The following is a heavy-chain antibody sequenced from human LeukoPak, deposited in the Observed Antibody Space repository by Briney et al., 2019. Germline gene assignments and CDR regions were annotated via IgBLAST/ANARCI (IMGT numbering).Heavy chain of an antibody. V-gene: IGHV3-48*03. J-gene: IGHJ4*02. CDR3: ARLSRTPGTSIPLFED. D-gene: IGHD1-1*01. CDR2: INHSGVSI. CDR1: GFTFSSYE. Sequence: GGSLRLSCAASGFTFSSYEMNWVLQAPGKGLQWLSYINHSGVSIYYADSVKGRFTISRDNAKNSLYLQMDSLRAEDTAVYYCARLSRTPGTSIPLFEDWGQGTLVTVSS.